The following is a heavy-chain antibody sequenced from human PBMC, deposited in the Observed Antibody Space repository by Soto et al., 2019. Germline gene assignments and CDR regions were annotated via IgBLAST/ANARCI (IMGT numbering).Heavy chain of an antibody. CDR3: ARGSVGSWPYYFDY. Sequence: QLQLQESGPGLVKPSETLSLTCTVSGGSISSSSYNWGWIRQPPGKGLEWIGSIYYSGSTYYNPSLKSRVTISVDTSKNQFSLKLSSVTAADTAVYYCARGSVGSWPYYFDYWGQGTLVTVSS. CDR2: IYYSGST. J-gene: IGHJ4*02. D-gene: IGHD6-13*01. CDR1: GGSISSSSYN. V-gene: IGHV4-39*01.